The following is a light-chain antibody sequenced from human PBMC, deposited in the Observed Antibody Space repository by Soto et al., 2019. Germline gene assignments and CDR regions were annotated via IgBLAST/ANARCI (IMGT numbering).Light chain of an antibody. J-gene: IGKJ4*01. CDR2: DTS. V-gene: IGKV3-11*01. Sequence: EVVLTQSPVTLSLSPGERATLSCRASQSVGSYLSWYQQKPGQAPRLLIYDTSNRATGIPARCSGSGSGTDFTLTISSLEPEDFAVYYCQQRSNWVTFGGGTRVEIK. CDR3: QQRSNWVT. CDR1: QSVGSY.